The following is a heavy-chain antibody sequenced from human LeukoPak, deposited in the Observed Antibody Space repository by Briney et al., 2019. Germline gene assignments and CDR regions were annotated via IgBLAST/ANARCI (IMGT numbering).Heavy chain of an antibody. D-gene: IGHD3-3*01. CDR1: GGSISSYY. V-gene: IGHV4-59*01. Sequence: SETLSLTCTVSGGSISSYYWSWIRQPPGKGLEWIGYIYYSGSTNYNPSLKSRVTISVDTSKNQFSLKLSSVTAADTAVYYCARGSDYDFWSGYPYYYMDVWGKGTTVTVSS. J-gene: IGHJ6*03. CDR2: IYYSGST. CDR3: ARGSDYDFWSGYPYYYMDV.